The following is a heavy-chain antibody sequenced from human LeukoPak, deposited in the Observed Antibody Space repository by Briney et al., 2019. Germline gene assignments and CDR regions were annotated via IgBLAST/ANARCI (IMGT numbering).Heavy chain of an antibody. CDR3: AKAGIGVVGYFDY. CDR1: GFTISYNY. V-gene: IGHV3-23*01. J-gene: IGHJ4*02. D-gene: IGHD6-19*01. CDR2: IRGSGGGT. Sequence: GGSLRLSCAASGFTISYNYMSWVRQAPGKGLQWVSAIRGSGGGTYYADSVKGRFTVSRDNSKNTLYLQMNSLRDEDTALYYCAKAGIGVVGYFDYWGQGTLVTVSS.